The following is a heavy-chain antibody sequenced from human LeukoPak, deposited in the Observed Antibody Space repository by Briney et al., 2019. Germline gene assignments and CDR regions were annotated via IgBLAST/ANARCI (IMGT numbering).Heavy chain of an antibody. D-gene: IGHD3-10*01. CDR2: INHSGST. Sequence: PSETLSLTCAVYGGSFSGYYWSWIRQPPGKGLEWIGEINHSGSTNYNPSLKSRVTISVDTSKNQFSLKLSSVTAADTAVYYCACRGVRGVIITGNNWFDPWGQGTLVTVSS. V-gene: IGHV4-34*01. CDR1: GGSFSGYY. J-gene: IGHJ5*02. CDR3: ACRGVRGVIITGNNWFDP.